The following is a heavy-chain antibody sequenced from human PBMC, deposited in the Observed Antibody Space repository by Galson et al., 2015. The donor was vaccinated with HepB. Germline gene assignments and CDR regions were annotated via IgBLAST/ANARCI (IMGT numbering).Heavy chain of an antibody. Sequence: SVKVSCKAYGFTFTSSAVQWVRQARGQRLEWIGWIVVGSGNTNYAQKFQERVTITRDMSTSTAYMELSSLRSEDTAVYYCAAKSDRWELVVVYDFDYWGQGTLVTVSS. CDR3: AAKSDRWELVVVYDFDY. V-gene: IGHV1-58*01. J-gene: IGHJ4*02. CDR2: IVVGSGNT. D-gene: IGHD1-26*01. CDR1: GFTFTSSA.